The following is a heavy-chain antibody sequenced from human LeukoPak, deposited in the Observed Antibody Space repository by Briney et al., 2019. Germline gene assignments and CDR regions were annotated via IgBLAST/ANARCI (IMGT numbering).Heavy chain of an antibody. Sequence: SETLSLTYTVSGGSISSYYWSWIRQPPGKGLEWIGYIYYSGSTNYNPSLKSRVTISVDTSKNQFSLKLSSVTAADTAVYYCARASPYYDFWSGPHYYYYYGMDVWGQGTTVTVSS. CDR2: IYYSGST. CDR3: ARASPYYDFWSGPHYYYYYGMDV. CDR1: GGSISSYY. D-gene: IGHD3-3*01. V-gene: IGHV4-59*01. J-gene: IGHJ6*02.